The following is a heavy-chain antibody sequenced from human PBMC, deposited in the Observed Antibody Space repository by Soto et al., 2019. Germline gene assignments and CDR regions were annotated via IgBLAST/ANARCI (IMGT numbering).Heavy chain of an antibody. CDR2: ISTYSGDT. Sequence: QVHLVQSGVEVKTPGASVKVSCQASGYTFFTYDISWVRQAPGQGLEWMGWISTYSGDTKYAQKFQGRVTMTTDTSTTTAYLELRSLRSDDPDVYYCARHHGPTTSENWFAPWGQGTLVTVSS. D-gene: IGHD5-12*01. V-gene: IGHV1-18*01. CDR1: GYTFFTYD. CDR3: ARHHGPTTSENWFAP. J-gene: IGHJ5*02.